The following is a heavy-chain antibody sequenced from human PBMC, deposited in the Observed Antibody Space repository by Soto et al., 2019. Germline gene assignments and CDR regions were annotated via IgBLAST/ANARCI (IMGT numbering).Heavy chain of an antibody. CDR2: ISAYNGNT. CDR3: ARSIIGYCIGVCCELNSQNRFAF. V-gene: IGHV1-18*01. Sequence: ASVKVSCKASGYTFTSYGISWVRQAPGQGLEWMGWISAYNGNTNYAQKLQGRVTMTTDTSTSTAYMELRSLRSDDTAVYYCARSIIGYCIGVCCELNSQNRFAFCGQG. J-gene: IGHJ4*02. D-gene: IGHD2-15*01. CDR1: GYTFTSYG.